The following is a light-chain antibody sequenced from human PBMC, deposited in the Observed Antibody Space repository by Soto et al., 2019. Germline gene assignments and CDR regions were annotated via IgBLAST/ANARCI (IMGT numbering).Light chain of an antibody. J-gene: IGLJ1*01. V-gene: IGLV2-14*01. CDR3: SSYTSSSTPLV. CDR1: SSDVGGYNY. Sequence: QSVLTQPASGSGSPGQSITISCTGTSSDVGGYNYVSWYQQHPGKAPKLMIYDVSNRPSGVSNRFSGSKSGNTASLTISGLQAEDEADYYCSSYTSSSTPLVFGTGTKV. CDR2: DVS.